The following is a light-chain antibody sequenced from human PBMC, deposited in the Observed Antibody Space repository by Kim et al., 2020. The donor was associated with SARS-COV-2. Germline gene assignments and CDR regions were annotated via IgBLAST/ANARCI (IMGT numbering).Light chain of an antibody. Sequence: LSPGKGTDVAYSARQSFDRLVTWDQEKPWQAPRLLIYAASIRANGIPARFSGRGSGTDFTLTISSLEAEDFAVYYCLQGRNWPNTFGQGNKLEI. CDR1: QSFDRL. J-gene: IGKJ2*01. V-gene: IGKV3-11*01. CDR3: LQGRNWPNT. CDR2: AAS.